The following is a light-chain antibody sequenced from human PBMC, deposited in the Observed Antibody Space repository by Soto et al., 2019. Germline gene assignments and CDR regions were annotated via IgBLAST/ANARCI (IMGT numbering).Light chain of an antibody. V-gene: IGLV2-14*01. CDR1: ISDVGGYNY. Sequence: QSALTQPAAVSGSLGQWITISCTGTISDVGGYNYVSCYQHHPGKAPKLIIYQVYSRPSGVSNRFSGYKFGNTASLTISGLQAEDEADYYCSSYTRTTTFVVFGGGTQLTVL. CDR3: SSYTRTTTFVV. J-gene: IGLJ7*01. CDR2: QVY.